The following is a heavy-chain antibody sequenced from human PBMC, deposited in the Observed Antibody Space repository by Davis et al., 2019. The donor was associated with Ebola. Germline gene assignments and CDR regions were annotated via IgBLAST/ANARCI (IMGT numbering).Heavy chain of an antibody. V-gene: IGHV3-53*01. CDR3: ARDLGSLTDY. CDR1: GIIVSSNH. CDR2: FYSRGAI. J-gene: IGHJ4*02. D-gene: IGHD6-13*01. Sequence: PGGSLRLSCAASGIIVSSNHMSWVRQAPGKGLEWVSTFYSRGAIYYADSVKGRFTISRDNSKNTVLLQMSSLRAEDTAIYYCARDLGSLTDYWGQGTLVTVSS.